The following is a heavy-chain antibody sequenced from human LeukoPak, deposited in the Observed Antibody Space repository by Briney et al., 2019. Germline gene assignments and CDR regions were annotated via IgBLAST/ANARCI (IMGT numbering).Heavy chain of an antibody. J-gene: IGHJ5*01. CDR2: ISSSGGGT. CDR3: AKITAAGGWFDY. D-gene: IGHD6-13*01. CDR1: GFTFSSYS. Sequence: GGSLRLSCAASGFTFSSYSMNWVRQAPGKGLEWVSAISSSGGGTYYADSVKGRFTISRDNSKNTLYLQLNSLRTEDTAVYHCAKITAAGGWFDYWGQGTLVTVSS. V-gene: IGHV3-23*01.